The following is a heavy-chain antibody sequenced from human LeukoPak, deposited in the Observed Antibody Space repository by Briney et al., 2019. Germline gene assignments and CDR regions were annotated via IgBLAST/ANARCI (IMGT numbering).Heavy chain of an antibody. CDR2: INPSGGST. Sequence: ASVKVSCKASGYTFTSYYMHWVRQAPGQGLEWMGIINPSGGSTSYAQKFQGRVTITADESTSTAYMELSSLRSEDTAVYYCARDRGHYYYGMDVWGQGTTVTVSS. V-gene: IGHV1-46*01. CDR1: GYTFTSYY. D-gene: IGHD3-10*01. J-gene: IGHJ6*02. CDR3: ARDRGHYYYGMDV.